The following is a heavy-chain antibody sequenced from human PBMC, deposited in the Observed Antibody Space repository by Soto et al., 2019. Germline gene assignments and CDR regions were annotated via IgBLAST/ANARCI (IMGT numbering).Heavy chain of an antibody. J-gene: IGHJ4*02. CDR3: ARAGGSGWYCAY. V-gene: IGHV3-30-3*01. Sequence: QVQLVESGGGVVQPGRSLRLSCAASGFTFSSYAMHWVRQAPGKGLEWVAVISYDGSNKYYADSVKGRFTISRDNSKNTLYLQMNSLRAEDTAVYYCARAGGSGWYCAYWGQGTLVTVSS. D-gene: IGHD6-19*01. CDR2: ISYDGSNK. CDR1: GFTFSSYA.